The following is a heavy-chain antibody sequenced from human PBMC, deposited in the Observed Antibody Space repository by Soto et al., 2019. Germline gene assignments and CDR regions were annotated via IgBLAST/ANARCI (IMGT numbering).Heavy chain of an antibody. CDR2: INHSGST. J-gene: IGHJ4*02. D-gene: IGHD3-16*02. Sequence: SETLSLTCAVYGGSFSGYYWSWIRQPPGKGLEWIGEINHSGSTNYNPSLKSRVTISVDTSKNQFSLKLSSVTAADTAVYYCARGSLGYYDYIWGSYRRPRFDYWGQGTLVTVSS. CDR3: ARGSLGYYDYIWGSYRRPRFDY. CDR1: GGSFSGYY. V-gene: IGHV4-34*01.